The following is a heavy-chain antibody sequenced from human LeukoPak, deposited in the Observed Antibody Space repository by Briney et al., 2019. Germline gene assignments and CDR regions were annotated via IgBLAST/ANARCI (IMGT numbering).Heavy chain of an antibody. CDR1: GYTFTSYA. D-gene: IGHD5-24*01. V-gene: IGHV1-3*01. CDR3: AKVDGDNNFDY. Sequence: ASVKVSCKASGYTFTSYAMHWVRQAPGQRLEWMGWINAGNGNTKYSQKFQGRVTISRDASASTAFMELSGLRFEDTAMYYCAKVDGDNNFDYWGQGTLVTVSS. J-gene: IGHJ4*02. CDR2: INAGNGNT.